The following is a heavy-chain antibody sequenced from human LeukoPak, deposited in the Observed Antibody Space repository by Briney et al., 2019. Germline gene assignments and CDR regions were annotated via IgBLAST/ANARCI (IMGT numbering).Heavy chain of an antibody. CDR1: GYTFTGYY. CDR3: ARARIAAAGSLNWLDP. D-gene: IGHD6-13*01. CDR2: INPNSGGT. Sequence: GASVKVSCKASGYTFTGYYMHWVRQAPGQGLEWMGWINPNSGGTNYAQKFQGRVTMTRDTSISTAYMELSRLRSDDTAVYYCARARIAAAGSLNWLDPWGQGTLVTVSS. J-gene: IGHJ5*02. V-gene: IGHV1-2*02.